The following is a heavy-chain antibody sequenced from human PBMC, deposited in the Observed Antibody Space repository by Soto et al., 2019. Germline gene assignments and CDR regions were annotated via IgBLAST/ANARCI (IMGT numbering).Heavy chain of an antibody. J-gene: IGHJ3*02. Sequence: ASVKVSCKTSGYTFTDYYTHWVRQAPGQGLEWMGWMNPKSGGAYFAQKFQGRVTLTRDTSIGTAYIEVNSLTSDDTAVYFCTRENIENSDGLYDALDIWGPGTTVTVS. V-gene: IGHV1-2*02. D-gene: IGHD2-15*01. CDR2: MNPKSGGA. CDR3: TRENIENSDGLYDALDI. CDR1: GYTFTDYY.